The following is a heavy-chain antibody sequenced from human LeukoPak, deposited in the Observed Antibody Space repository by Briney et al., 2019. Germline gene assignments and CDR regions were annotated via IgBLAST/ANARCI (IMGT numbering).Heavy chain of an antibody. J-gene: IGHJ4*02. CDR1: GFTFSNYW. CDR3: ARAVWGNFDY. CDR2: INQDGSEK. D-gene: IGHD3-16*01. V-gene: IGHV3-7*01. Sequence: GGSLRLSCAASGFTFSNYWMSWVRQAPGKGLEWVANINQDGSEKYYMDSVKGRFTISRDNAKNSLYLQMNSLRAEDTAVYYCARAVWGNFDYWGQGTLVTVSS.